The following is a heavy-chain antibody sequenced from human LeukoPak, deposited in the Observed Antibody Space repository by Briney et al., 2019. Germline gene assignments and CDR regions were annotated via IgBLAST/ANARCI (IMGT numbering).Heavy chain of an antibody. CDR1: GFTFSSYW. Sequence: GGSLRLSCAASGFTFSSYWMHWVRQAPGKGLVWVSRINSDGSSTSYADSVKGRFTISRDNAKNTLYLQMNSLRAEDTAVYYCTRVIRGSGSEAFDIWGQGTMVTVSS. J-gene: IGHJ3*02. D-gene: IGHD3-10*01. V-gene: IGHV3-74*01. CDR2: INSDGSST. CDR3: TRVIRGSGSEAFDI.